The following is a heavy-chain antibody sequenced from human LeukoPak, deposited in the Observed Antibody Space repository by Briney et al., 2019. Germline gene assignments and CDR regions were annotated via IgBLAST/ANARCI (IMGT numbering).Heavy chain of an antibody. V-gene: IGHV2-5*01. D-gene: IGHD3-3*01. J-gene: IGHJ4*02. Sequence: ESGPTLVKPTQTLTLACTFSGFSLSTSGVGVGWIRQPPGKALEWLALIYWNDDKRYSPSLKSRLTITKDTSKNQVVLTMTNMDPVDTATYYCAHSPIPRNLRFLEWLPAEVDRRGENYFDYWGQGTLVTVSS. CDR1: GFSLSTSGVG. CDR2: IYWNDDK. CDR3: AHSPIPRNLRFLEWLPAEVDRRGENYFDY.